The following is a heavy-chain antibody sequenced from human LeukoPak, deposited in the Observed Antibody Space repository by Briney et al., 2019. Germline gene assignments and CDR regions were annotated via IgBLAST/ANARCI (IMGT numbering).Heavy chain of an antibody. J-gene: IGHJ4*02. Sequence: GGSLRLSCAASGFTFSSYAMSWVRRAPGKGLEWVSAISGSGGSPYYADSVKGRFTISRDNSKNTLYLQMNSLRAEDTAVYYCAKAHDSSGYWFYWGQGTLVTVSS. V-gene: IGHV3-23*01. CDR2: ISGSGGSP. D-gene: IGHD3-22*01. CDR3: AKAHDSSGYWFY. CDR1: GFTFSSYA.